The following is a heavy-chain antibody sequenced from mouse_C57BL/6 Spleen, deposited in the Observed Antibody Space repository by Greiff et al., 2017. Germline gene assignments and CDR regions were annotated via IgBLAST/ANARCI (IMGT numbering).Heavy chain of an antibody. CDR1: GYTFTSYW. Sequence: QVQLQQPGAELVKPGASVKLSCKASGYTFTSYWMHWVKQRPGRGLEWIGRIDPNSGGTKYNEKFKNKATLTVDKPSSTAYMQLSSLSSEDSAVYYCARSMDLRPFDDWGQGTTLTVSS. CDR2: IDPNSGGT. CDR3: ARSMDLRPFDD. V-gene: IGHV1-72*01. D-gene: IGHD1-2*01. J-gene: IGHJ2*01.